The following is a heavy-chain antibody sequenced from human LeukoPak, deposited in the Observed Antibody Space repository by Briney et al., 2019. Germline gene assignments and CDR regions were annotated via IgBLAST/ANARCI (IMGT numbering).Heavy chain of an antibody. J-gene: IGHJ4*02. CDR3: ARLARDSSGYYYLLDFDY. CDR2: IYPGDSDT. Sequence: GESLQISCKGSGYSFTSYWIGWVRQMPGKGLEWMGIIYPGDSDTRYSPSFQGQVTISADKSISTAYLQWSSLKASDTAMYYCARLARDSSGYYYLLDFDYWGQGTLVTVSS. CDR1: GYSFTSYW. D-gene: IGHD3-22*01. V-gene: IGHV5-51*01.